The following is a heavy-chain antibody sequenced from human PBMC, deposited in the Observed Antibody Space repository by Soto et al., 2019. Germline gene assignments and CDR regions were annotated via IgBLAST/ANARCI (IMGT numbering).Heavy chain of an antibody. V-gene: IGHV1-46*01. J-gene: IGHJ4*02. CDR3: AKAIFGVVTRVPFDY. CDR2: INPRDGAT. CDR1: GYTFISYY. D-gene: IGHD3-3*01. Sequence: VKVSCKASGYTFISYYVHWVRQAPGQGLEWMGMINPRDGATKYAQNFQGRVTMTGDTSTTAVDMELNSLRAEDTAVYYCAKAIFGVVTRVPFDYWGQGTLVTVSS.